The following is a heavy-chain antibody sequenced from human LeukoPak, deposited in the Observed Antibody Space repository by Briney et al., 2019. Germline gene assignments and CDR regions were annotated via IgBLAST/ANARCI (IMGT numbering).Heavy chain of an antibody. J-gene: IGHJ5*02. CDR2: ISYDGSNK. CDR3: ARKPSSSWFNWFDP. Sequence: PGGSLRLSCAASGFTFSSYAMHWVRQAPGKGLEWVAVISYDGSNKYYADSVKGRFTISRDNSENTLYLQMNSLRAEDTAVYYCARKPSSSWFNWFDPWGQGTLVTVSS. V-gene: IGHV3-30*04. D-gene: IGHD6-13*01. CDR1: GFTFSSYA.